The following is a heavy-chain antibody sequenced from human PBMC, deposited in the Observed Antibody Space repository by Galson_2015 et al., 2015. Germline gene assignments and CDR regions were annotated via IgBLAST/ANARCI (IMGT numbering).Heavy chain of an antibody. CDR3: ARTGDYGMDV. Sequence: SLRLSCAASGFTFSSYAMHWVRQAPGKGLEWVAVISYDGSNKYYADSVKGRFTISRDDSKNTLYLQMSSLRAEDTAVYYCARTGDYGMDVWGQGTTVTVSS. CDR2: ISYDGSNK. CDR1: GFTFSSYA. J-gene: IGHJ6*02. V-gene: IGHV3-30-3*01.